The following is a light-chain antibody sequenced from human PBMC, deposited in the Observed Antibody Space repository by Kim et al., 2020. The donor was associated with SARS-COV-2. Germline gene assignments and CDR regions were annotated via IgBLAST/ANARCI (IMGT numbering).Light chain of an antibody. CDR1: SLRSYY. CDR2: GKN. V-gene: IGLV3-19*01. Sequence: LEQTVRITSQGDSLRSYYASWYQQKPGQAHVLVIYGKNNRPSGIPDRFSGSSSGNTASLTITGAQAEDEADYYCNSRDSSGNHHYVFGTGTKVTVL. J-gene: IGLJ1*01. CDR3: NSRDSSGNHHYV.